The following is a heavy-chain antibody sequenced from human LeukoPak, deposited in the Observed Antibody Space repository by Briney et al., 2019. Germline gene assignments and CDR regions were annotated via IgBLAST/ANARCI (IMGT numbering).Heavy chain of an antibody. CDR1: GGSFSGYY. CDR2: INHSGST. CDR3: ARVEWFGELSPFDI. Sequence: KPSETLSRTCAVYGGSFSGYYWSWIRQPPGKGLEWIGEINHSGSTNYNPSLKSRVTISVDTSKNQFSLRLSSVTAADTAVYYCARVEWFGELSPFDIWGQGTMVTVSS. V-gene: IGHV4-34*01. J-gene: IGHJ3*02. D-gene: IGHD3-10*01.